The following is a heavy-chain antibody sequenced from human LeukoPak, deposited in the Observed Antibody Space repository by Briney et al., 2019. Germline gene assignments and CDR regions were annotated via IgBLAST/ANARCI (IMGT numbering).Heavy chain of an antibody. J-gene: IGHJ6*02. Sequence: GGSLRLSCAASGVTVSSNYMSWVRQAPGKGLEWGSVIYSGGSTYYADSVKGRFTVSRDNSKNTLSLQMNSLRAEDTAVYYCARDLTQQLVHRYYYGMDVRGQRTTVTASS. V-gene: IGHV3-66*01. CDR3: ARDLTQQLVHRYYYGMDV. D-gene: IGHD6-13*01. CDR1: GVTVSSNY. CDR2: IYSGGST.